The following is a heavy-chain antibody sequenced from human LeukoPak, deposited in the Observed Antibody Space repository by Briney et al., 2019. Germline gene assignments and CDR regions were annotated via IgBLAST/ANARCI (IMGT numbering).Heavy chain of an antibody. J-gene: IGHJ4*02. Sequence: GRSLRLSCAASAPTFSNYWMSWLRQAPRNWLEWVANIRQDGNKINYVVSLEGRFTISRDNAKNSLYLQMNSLRAEDTAVYYCATDAGHGYFDSWGQGTLVTVSS. D-gene: IGHD4-17*01. CDR3: ATDAGHGYFDS. CDR2: IRQDGNKI. V-gene: IGHV3-7*01. CDR1: APTFSNYW.